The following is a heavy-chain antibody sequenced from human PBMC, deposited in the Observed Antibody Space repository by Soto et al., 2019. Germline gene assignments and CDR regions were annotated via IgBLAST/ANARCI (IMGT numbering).Heavy chain of an antibody. V-gene: IGHV1-18*01. CDR3: ALELRGWFDP. CDR1: GYTFTTFG. D-gene: IGHD1-7*01. CDR2: ISANNGNT. J-gene: IGHJ5*02. Sequence: ASVKVSCKASGYTFTTFGISWVRQAPGQGLEWVGWISANNGNTKYSQKFQGRVSLTTETSTSTAYMELRSLRSDDTAVYYCALELRGWFDPWGQGTLVTVSS.